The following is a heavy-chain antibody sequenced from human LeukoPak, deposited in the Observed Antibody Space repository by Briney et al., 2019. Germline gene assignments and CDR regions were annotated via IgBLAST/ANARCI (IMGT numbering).Heavy chain of an antibody. Sequence: GGSLRLSCAASGFTFDDYAMHWVRQAPGKGLEWVSGISWNSGSIGYADSVKGRFTISRDNAKNSLYLRMNSLRAEDTALYYCTGSGSYSGHFDYWGQGTLVTVSS. CDR1: GFTFDDYA. CDR2: ISWNSGSI. J-gene: IGHJ4*02. CDR3: TGSGSYSGHFDY. V-gene: IGHV3-9*01. D-gene: IGHD3-10*01.